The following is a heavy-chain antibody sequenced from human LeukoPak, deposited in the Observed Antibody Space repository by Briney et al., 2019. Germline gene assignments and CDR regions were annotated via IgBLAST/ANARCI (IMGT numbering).Heavy chain of an antibody. CDR2: MNPNSGNT. CDR1: GYTFTSYD. J-gene: IGHJ5*02. Sequence: GASVKVSCKASGYTFTSYDINWVRQATGQGLEWMGWMNPNSGNTGYAQKFQGRVTMTRNTSISTAYMELSSLRSEDTAVYYCARTSKQTYWFDPWGQGTLVTVSS. D-gene: IGHD6-13*01. V-gene: IGHV1-8*01. CDR3: ARTSKQTYWFDP.